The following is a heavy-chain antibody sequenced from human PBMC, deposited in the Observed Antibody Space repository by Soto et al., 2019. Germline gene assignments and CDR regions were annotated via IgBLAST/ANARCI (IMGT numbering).Heavy chain of an antibody. V-gene: IGHV4-4*02. CDR3: ARASMVRGARYYGPY. Sequence: SETLSLTCAVSGGSISSSNWWSWVRQPPGKGLEWIGEIYHSGSTNYNPSLKSRVTISVDKSKNQFSLKLSSVTAADTAVYYCARASMVRGARYYGPYWGQGTLVTVS. CDR2: IYHSGST. D-gene: IGHD3-10*01. CDR1: GGSISSSNW. J-gene: IGHJ1*01.